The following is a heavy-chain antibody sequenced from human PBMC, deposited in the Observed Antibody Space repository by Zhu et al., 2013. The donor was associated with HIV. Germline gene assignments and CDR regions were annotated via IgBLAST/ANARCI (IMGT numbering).Heavy chain of an antibody. Sequence: VQLVESGGGVVQPGRSLRLSCAASGFTFSSYGMHWVRQAPGKGLEWMAVISCDGSNKYYADSVKGRFTISRDNSKNTLYLQMNSLRAEDTAVYYCAKDDCSSTSCYWGYFQHWGQGTLVTVSS. CDR2: ISCDGSNK. CDR1: GFTFSSYG. D-gene: IGHD2-2*01. CDR3: AKDDCSSTSCYWGYFQH. V-gene: IGHV3-30*18. J-gene: IGHJ1*01.